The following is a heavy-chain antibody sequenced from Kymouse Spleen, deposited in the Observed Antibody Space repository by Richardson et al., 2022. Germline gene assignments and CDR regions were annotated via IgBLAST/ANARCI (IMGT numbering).Heavy chain of an antibody. CDR1: GFTFSGSA. Sequence: EVQLVESGGGLVQPGGSLKLSCAASGFTFSGSAMHWVRQASGKGLEWVGRIRSKANSYATAYAASVKGRFTISRDDSKNTAYLQMNSLKTEDTAVYYCTISGWGRDYWGQGTLVTVSS. J-gene: IGHJ4*02. D-gene: IGHD6-19*01. CDR3: TISGWGRDY. CDR2: IRSKANSYAT. V-gene: IGHV3-73*02.